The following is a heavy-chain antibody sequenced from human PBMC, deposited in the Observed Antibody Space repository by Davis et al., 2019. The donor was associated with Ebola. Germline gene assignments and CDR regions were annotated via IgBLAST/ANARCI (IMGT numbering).Heavy chain of an antibody. D-gene: IGHD6-13*01. Sequence: GESLKISCAASGFTFSSYWMSWVRQAPGKGLEWVANIKQDGSEKYYVDSVKGRFTISRDNAKNTLYLQMNSLRAEDTAVYYCAKGMGPIAATPPPVDYWGQGTLVTVSS. CDR3: AKGMGPIAATPPPVDY. CDR2: IKQDGSEK. CDR1: GFTFSSYW. J-gene: IGHJ4*02. V-gene: IGHV3-7*01.